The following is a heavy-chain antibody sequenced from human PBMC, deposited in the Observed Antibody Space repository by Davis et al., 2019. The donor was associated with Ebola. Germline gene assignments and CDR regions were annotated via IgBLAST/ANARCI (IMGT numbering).Heavy chain of an antibody. Sequence: GESLKISCKGSGYSFTNYWIGWVRQMSGKGLEWMGIIYPGDSDTRFSPSFQGQVTISVDRSINTAYLQWSSLKASDTAIYFCARHQSPYGSGSPISLWGQGTLVTVSS. CDR3: ARHQSPYGSGSPISL. V-gene: IGHV5-51*01. J-gene: IGHJ4*02. CDR2: IYPGDSDT. D-gene: IGHD3-10*01. CDR1: GYSFTNYW.